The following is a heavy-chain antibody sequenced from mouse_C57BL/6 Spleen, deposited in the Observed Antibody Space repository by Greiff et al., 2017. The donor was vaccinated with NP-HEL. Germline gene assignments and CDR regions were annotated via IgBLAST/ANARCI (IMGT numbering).Heavy chain of an antibody. CDR2: ISSGGSYT. Sequence: EVKVVESGGDLVKPGGSLKLSCAASGFTFSSYGMSWVRQTPDKRLEWVATISSGGSYTYYPDSVKGRFIISRDNAKNTLYLQMSSLKSEDTAMYYCARRDYGNNDMDYWGKGTSVTVSS. J-gene: IGHJ4*01. CDR3: ARRDYGNNDMDY. D-gene: IGHD1-1*01. CDR1: GFTFSSYG. V-gene: IGHV5-6*02.